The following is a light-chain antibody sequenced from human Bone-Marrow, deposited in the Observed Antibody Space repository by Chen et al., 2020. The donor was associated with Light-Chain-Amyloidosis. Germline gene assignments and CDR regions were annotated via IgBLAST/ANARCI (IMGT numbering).Light chain of an antibody. CDR2: EVS. J-gene: IGLJ2*01. V-gene: IGLV2-14*02. CDR1: SSDVGSYKL. Sequence: QSALTQPASVSGSPGQSITISCTGTSSDVGSYKLVSWYQQHPGKAPKLMIYEVSKRPSGVSNRFSGSKSGNTASLTSSGLQAEDEADYYCSSYTSSSTLVFGGGTKLTVL. CDR3: SSYTSSSTLV.